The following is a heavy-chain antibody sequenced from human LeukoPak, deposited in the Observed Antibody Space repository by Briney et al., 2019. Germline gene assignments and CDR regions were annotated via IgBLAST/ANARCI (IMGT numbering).Heavy chain of an antibody. Sequence: QSGGSLRLSCAASGFTFSSYAMPWVRQAPGKGLEWVAVISYDGSNKYYADSVKGRFTISRDNSKNTLYLQMNSLRAEDTAVYYCAREEMATEGFDYWGQGTLVTVSS. J-gene: IGHJ4*02. CDR3: AREEMATEGFDY. V-gene: IGHV3-30-3*01. D-gene: IGHD5-24*01. CDR2: ISYDGSNK. CDR1: GFTFSSYA.